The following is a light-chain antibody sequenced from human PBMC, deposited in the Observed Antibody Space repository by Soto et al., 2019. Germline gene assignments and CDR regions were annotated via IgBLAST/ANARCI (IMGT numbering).Light chain of an antibody. Sequence: EVVMTQSPATLSVSPGERATLSCRANQTISSNLAWYQQKPGQAPRLLIYGASTRATGIPARFSGSGSGTEFTLTISSLQSEDFAVYYCQQYGSSPLLTFGGGTKVEIK. V-gene: IGKV3-15*01. CDR1: QTISSN. CDR2: GAS. CDR3: QQYGSSPLLT. J-gene: IGKJ4*01.